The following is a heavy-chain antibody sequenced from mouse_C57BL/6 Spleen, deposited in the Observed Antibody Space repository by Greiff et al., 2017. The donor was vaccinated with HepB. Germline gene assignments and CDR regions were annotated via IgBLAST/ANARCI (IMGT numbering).Heavy chain of an antibody. Sequence: VMLVESGPGLVAPSQSLSITCTVSGFSLTSYGVDWVRQSPGKGLEWLGVIWGVGSTNYNSALKSRLSISKDNSKSQVFLKMNSLQTDDTAMYYCAREGLYYYGSSSYYAMDYWGQGTSVTVSS. J-gene: IGHJ4*01. CDR2: IWGVGST. V-gene: IGHV2-6*01. D-gene: IGHD1-1*01. CDR1: GFSLTSYG. CDR3: AREGLYYYGSSSYYAMDY.